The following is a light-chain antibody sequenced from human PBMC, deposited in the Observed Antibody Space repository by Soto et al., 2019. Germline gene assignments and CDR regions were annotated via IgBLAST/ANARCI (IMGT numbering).Light chain of an antibody. V-gene: IGKV3-11*01. CDR2: DAS. Sequence: ENLFPQAPATLYLFQGERATLYCMASQSVSSYLAWYQQKPGQAPRLLIYDASNRATGIPARFSGSGSGTDFTLTINNLKPDDVATYYCQRYYNAPFTFGEGTKVDIK. CDR1: QSVSSY. J-gene: IGKJ4*01. CDR3: QRYYNAPFT.